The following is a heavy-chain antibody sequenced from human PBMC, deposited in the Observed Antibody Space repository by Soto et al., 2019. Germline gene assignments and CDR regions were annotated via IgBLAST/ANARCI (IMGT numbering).Heavy chain of an antibody. D-gene: IGHD3-22*01. Sequence: GGSLRLSCAASGFTFSNAWMNWVRQAPGKGLEWVGRIKSKTDGGTTDYAAPVKGRFTISRDDSKNTLYLQMNSLKTEDTAVYYCTTFYYYDSSGYYSRIHYWGQGTLVTVSS. V-gene: IGHV3-15*07. J-gene: IGHJ4*02. CDR3: TTFYYYDSSGYYSRIHY. CDR1: GFTFSNAW. CDR2: IKSKTDGGTT.